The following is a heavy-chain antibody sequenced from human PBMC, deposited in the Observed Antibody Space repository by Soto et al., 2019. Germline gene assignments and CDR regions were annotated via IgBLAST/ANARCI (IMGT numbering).Heavy chain of an antibody. V-gene: IGHV4-59*01. CDR1: GGSISTYY. J-gene: IGHJ4*02. CDR2: IYYGGST. D-gene: IGHD5-18*01. Sequence: PSETLSLTCTVSGGSISTYYWSWIRQPPGKGLEWIGYIYYGGSTNHNPSLNSRVTFSVDTSRNQIFLTLTSVTAADTAVYYCARSGNSNGLVFDYWGQGTQVTVPQ. CDR3: ARSGNSNGLVFDY.